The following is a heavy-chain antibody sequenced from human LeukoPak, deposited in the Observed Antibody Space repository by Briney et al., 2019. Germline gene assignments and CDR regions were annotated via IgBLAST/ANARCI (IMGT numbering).Heavy chain of an antibody. V-gene: IGHV1-24*01. J-gene: IGHJ4*02. CDR2: FDPEDGET. D-gene: IGHD6-13*01. Sequence: GASVKVSCKVSGYTLTELSMHWVRQAPGKGLEWMGGFDPEDGETIYAQKFQGRVTMTEDTSTDTAYMELGSLRSEDTAVYYCATAVSSSWYYFDYWGQGTLVTVSS. CDR1: GYTLTELS. CDR3: ATAVSSSWYYFDY.